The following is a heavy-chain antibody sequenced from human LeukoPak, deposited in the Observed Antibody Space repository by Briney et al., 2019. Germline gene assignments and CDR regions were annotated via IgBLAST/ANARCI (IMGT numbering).Heavy chain of an antibody. V-gene: IGHV3-23*01. CDR1: GFTFSSYS. J-gene: IGHJ6*02. CDR3: AKDAGCSSTSCYFHYYYYGMDV. Sequence: PGGSLRLSCAASGFTFSSYSMNWVRQAPGKGLEWVSAISGSGGSTYYADSVKGRFTISRDNSKNTLYLQMNSLRAEDTAVYYCAKDAGCSSTSCYFHYYYYGMDVWGQGTTVTVSS. CDR2: ISGSGGST. D-gene: IGHD2-2*01.